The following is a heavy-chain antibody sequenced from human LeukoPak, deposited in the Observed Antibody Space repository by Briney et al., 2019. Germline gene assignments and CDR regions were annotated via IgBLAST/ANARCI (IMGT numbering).Heavy chain of an antibody. J-gene: IGHJ6*03. CDR1: GGSISSGGYY. CDR3: ARAAYCSSTSCYTPWYYYYYMDV. Sequence: ASETLSLTCTVPGGSISSGGYYWSWIRQHPGKGLEWIGYIYYSRSTYYNPSLKSRVTISVDTSKNQFSLKLSSVTAADTAVYYCARAAYCSSTSCYTPWYYYYYMDVWGKGTTVTVSS. D-gene: IGHD2-2*02. V-gene: IGHV4-31*03. CDR2: IYYSRST.